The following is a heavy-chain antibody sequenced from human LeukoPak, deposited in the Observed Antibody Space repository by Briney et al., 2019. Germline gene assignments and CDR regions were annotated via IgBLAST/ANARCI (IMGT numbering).Heavy chain of an antibody. CDR2: IYHSGST. Sequence: SETLSLTCAVSGYSISSGYYWGWIRQPPGKGLEWIGSIYHSGSTYYNPSLKSRVTISVDTSKNQFSLKLSSVTAADTAVYYCARQKYQLLRPYCFDYWGQGTLVTVSS. D-gene: IGHD2-2*01. CDR3: ARQKYQLLRPYCFDY. J-gene: IGHJ4*02. CDR1: GYSISSGYY. V-gene: IGHV4-38-2*01.